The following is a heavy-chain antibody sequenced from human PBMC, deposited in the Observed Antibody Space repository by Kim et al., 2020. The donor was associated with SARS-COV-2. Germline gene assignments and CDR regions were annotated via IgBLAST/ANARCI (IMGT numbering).Heavy chain of an antibody. CDR1: GGSFSGYY. V-gene: IGHV4-34*01. J-gene: IGHJ4*02. Sequence: SETLSLTCAVYGGSFSGYYWSWIRQPPGKGLEWIGEINHSGSTNYNPSLKSRVTISVDTSKNQFSLKLSSVTAADTAVYYCARDHSRPSSTSGKSQKPVDYWGQGTLVTVSS. CDR3: ARDHSRPSSTSGKSQKPVDY. CDR2: INHSGST. D-gene: IGHD2-2*01.